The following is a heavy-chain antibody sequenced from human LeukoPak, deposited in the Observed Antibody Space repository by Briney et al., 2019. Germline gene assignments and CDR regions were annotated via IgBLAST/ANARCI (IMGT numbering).Heavy chain of an antibody. CDR1: GYTFTGYY. J-gene: IGHJ3*02. CDR3: ASSRRYYYDTSGPDAFDI. V-gene: IGHV1-2*02. D-gene: IGHD3-22*01. CDR2: INPNSGDT. Sequence: ASVKVSCKASGYTFTGYYMHWVRQAPGQGLEWMGWINPNSGDTNYAQIFQGSVTMTRDTSTSTAYMELTRLRSDDTAVYYCASSRRYYYDTSGPDAFDIWGQRTMVTVSS.